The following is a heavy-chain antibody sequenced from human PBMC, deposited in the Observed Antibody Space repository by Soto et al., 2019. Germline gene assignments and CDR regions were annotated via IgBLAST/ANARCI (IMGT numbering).Heavy chain of an antibody. CDR3: ARGALRDSSGYYSPPDAFDI. D-gene: IGHD3-22*01. V-gene: IGHV1-69*13. CDR2: IIPIFGTA. CDR1: GGTFSSYA. Sequence: SVKVSCKASGGTFSSYAISWVRQAPGQGLEWMGGIIPIFGTANYAQKFQGRVTITADESTSTAYMELSSLRSEDTAVYYYARGALRDSSGYYSPPDAFDIWGQGTMVTVSS. J-gene: IGHJ3*02.